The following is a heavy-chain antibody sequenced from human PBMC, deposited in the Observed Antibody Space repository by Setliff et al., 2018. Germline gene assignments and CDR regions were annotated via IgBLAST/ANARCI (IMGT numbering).Heavy chain of an antibody. CDR2: IHYSGTT. Sequence: SETLSLTCTVSGASINSGTYYWAWIRQPPGKGLEWIGRIHYSGTTYYNASLKSRVTMSVDTSKNQFSPKLTSVTAADAAVYYCVRDLPELTGRSFDPWGQGTQVTVSS. J-gene: IGHJ5*01. CDR1: GASINSGTYY. D-gene: IGHD7-27*01. CDR3: VRDLPELTGRSFDP. V-gene: IGHV4-39*07.